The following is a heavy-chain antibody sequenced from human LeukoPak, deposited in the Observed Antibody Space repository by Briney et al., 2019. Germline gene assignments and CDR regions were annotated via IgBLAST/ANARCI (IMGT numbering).Heavy chain of an antibody. Sequence: SETLSVSCTVSGGSISSYYWSWIRPLPPKRLEWIGYIYYSGSTNYNPSLKSRVTISVDTSKNQFSLKLSSVTAADTAVYYCASYGSGSYKYWGQGTLVTVSS. J-gene: IGHJ4*02. CDR1: GGSISSYY. CDR2: IYYSGST. D-gene: IGHD3-10*01. CDR3: ASYGSGSYKY. V-gene: IGHV4-59*01.